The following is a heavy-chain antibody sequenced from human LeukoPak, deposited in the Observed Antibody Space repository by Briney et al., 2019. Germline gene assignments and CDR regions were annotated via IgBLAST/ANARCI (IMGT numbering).Heavy chain of an antibody. D-gene: IGHD5-24*01. CDR1: GYSISSGYY. J-gene: IGHJ4*02. V-gene: IGHV4-38-2*02. Sequence: SETLSLTCTVSGYSISSGYYWGWIRQPPGKGLEWIGSIYYSGSTYYNPSLKSRVTISVDTSKNQFSLKLSSVTAADTAVYYCARGGSRDGYNWGFFDYWGQGTLVTVSS. CDR2: IYYSGST. CDR3: ARGGSRDGYNWGFFDY.